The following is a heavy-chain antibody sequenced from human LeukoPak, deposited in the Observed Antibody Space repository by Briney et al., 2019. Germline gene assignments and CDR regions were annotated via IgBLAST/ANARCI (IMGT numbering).Heavy chain of an antibody. V-gene: IGHV1-69*06. CDR2: IIPIFGTA. J-gene: IGHJ4*02. CDR3: AREARITMVRGVIPTFGY. D-gene: IGHD3-10*01. CDR1: GGTFSSYA. Sequence: SVKVSCKASGGTFSSYAISWVRQAPGQGLEWMGGIIPIFGTANYAQKFQGRVTITADKSTSTAYMELSSLRSEDTAVYNCAREARITMVRGVIPTFGYWGQGTLVTVSS.